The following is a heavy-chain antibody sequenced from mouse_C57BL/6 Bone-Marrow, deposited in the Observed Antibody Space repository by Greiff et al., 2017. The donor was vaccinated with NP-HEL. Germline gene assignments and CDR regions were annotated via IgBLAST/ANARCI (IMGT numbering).Heavy chain of an antibody. J-gene: IGHJ2*01. CDR2: ISPGNGET. Sequence: LQQSGAELVRPGASVKMSCKASGYTFTSYNMHWVKQTPRQGLEWIGAISPGNGETSYNQKFKGKATMTVDNSSSTAYMQLSSLTSEDSAVYFCAINWDSYYFDYGGQGTTLTVSA. V-gene: IGHV1-12*01. CDR3: AINWDSYYFDY. D-gene: IGHD4-1*01. CDR1: GYTFTSYN.